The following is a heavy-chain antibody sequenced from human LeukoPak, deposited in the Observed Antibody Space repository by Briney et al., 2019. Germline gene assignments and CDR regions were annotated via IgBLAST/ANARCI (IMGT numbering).Heavy chain of an antibody. Sequence: GASVKVSCKAFGYTFTSNYMDWVRQAPGQGPEWMGVTSPSGGSTTYAQKFQGRVTLTRDMSTSTDYLELSSLRAEDTAVYYCAKTSDDIVVVPAADFDYWGQGTLVTVSS. D-gene: IGHD2-2*01. J-gene: IGHJ4*02. V-gene: IGHV1-46*01. CDR2: TSPSGGST. CDR3: AKTSDDIVVVPAADFDY. CDR1: GYTFTSNY.